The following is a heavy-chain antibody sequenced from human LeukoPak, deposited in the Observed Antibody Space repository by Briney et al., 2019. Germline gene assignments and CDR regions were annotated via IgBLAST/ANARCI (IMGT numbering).Heavy chain of an antibody. CDR2: MRNDGNNK. V-gene: IGHV3-30*02. CDR1: GFTFSSYD. Sequence: GGSLRLSCAASGFTFSSYDMHWVRQAPGKGLEWVAFMRNDGNNKYYAHSVKGRFTISRDNSKNTLFLQMNSLRPEDTAVYYCAKGKWELRADYFDYWGQGTLVTVSS. J-gene: IGHJ4*02. CDR3: AKGKWELRADYFDY. D-gene: IGHD1-26*01.